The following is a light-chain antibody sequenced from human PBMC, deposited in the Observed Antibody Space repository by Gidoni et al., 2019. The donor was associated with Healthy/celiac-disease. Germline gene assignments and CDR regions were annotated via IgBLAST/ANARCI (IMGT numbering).Light chain of an antibody. V-gene: IGKV1-39*01. CDR2: AAS. J-gene: IGKJ2*03. CDR1: QSISSY. CDR3: QQSYSTSES. Sequence: DIQLTQSPSSLSASVGDRVTITCRASQSISSYLNWDQQKPGKAPKLLIYAASSLQSGGPSRFSGSGSGTDFTLTISSLQPEDFATYYCQQSYSTSESFGQGTKLEIK.